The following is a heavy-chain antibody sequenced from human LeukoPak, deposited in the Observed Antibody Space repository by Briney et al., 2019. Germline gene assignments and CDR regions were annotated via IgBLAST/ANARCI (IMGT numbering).Heavy chain of an antibody. J-gene: IGHJ4*02. CDR1: GFIATSNY. D-gene: IGHD2-8*01. Sequence: GGSLRLSCSFSGFIATSNYMAWVRQSPGKGLQWISFIYGGGNTLYADSVRDRFSISRDNSKSTLYLQMSSLRVEDTAVYYCATGGRSGMAFDFWGQGTLVTVSS. V-gene: IGHV3-53*01. CDR3: ATGGRSGMAFDF. CDR2: IYGGGNT.